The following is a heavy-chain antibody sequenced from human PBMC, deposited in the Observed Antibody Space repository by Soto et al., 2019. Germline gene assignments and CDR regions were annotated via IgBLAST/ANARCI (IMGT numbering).Heavy chain of an antibody. CDR3: VSQRTTVITQDYFDY. CDR2: VYYRGRS. Sequence: SETLSLTCTVSGGSVTNSSYYWGWIRQSPGKGLEWIGSVYYRGRSYSKSSVKSRVTISVDTSKNQFSLNLNSVTASDTAVYFCVSQRTTVITQDYFDYWGPGALVTVSS. D-gene: IGHD4-4*01. CDR1: GGSVTNSSYY. V-gene: IGHV4-39*01. J-gene: IGHJ4*02.